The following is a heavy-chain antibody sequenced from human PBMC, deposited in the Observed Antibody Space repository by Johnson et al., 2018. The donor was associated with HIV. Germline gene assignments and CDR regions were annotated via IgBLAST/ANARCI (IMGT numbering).Heavy chain of an antibody. D-gene: IGHD6-6*01. Sequence: VQLVESGGGVVQPGGSLRLSCAASGFTFSDYDVHWVRQAPGKGLEWVAVISYDAKNKYYADSVKGRFTISRDNSKNTLYLQMNSLRAEDTAVYYCAAAEYDAFDIWGQGTMVTV. V-gene: IGHV3-30*03. CDR1: GFTFSDYD. J-gene: IGHJ3*02. CDR2: ISYDAKNK. CDR3: AAAEYDAFDI.